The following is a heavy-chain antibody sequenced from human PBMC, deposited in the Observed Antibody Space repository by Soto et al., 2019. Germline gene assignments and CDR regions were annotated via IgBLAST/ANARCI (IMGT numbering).Heavy chain of an antibody. Sequence: QVHLQESGPGLVKPSETLSLTCSVSGGPITSRSYFWGWIGQPPGRGLEWFGNVYFSGNTYYNPPLRSRVTMSVDSSQSQFSLRLSSVSATDAALYYCARCRDFSYGFDPWGQGTQVTVSS. J-gene: IGHJ5*02. CDR1: GGPITSRSYF. CDR3: ARCRDFSYGFDP. D-gene: IGHD3-3*01. CDR2: VYFSGNT. V-gene: IGHV4-39*01.